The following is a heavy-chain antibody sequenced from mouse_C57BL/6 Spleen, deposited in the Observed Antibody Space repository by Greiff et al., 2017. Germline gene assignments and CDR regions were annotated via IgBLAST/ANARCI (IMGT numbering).Heavy chain of an antibody. D-gene: IGHD2-2*01. V-gene: IGHV5-17*01. J-gene: IGHJ2*01. Sequence: EVKVVESGGGLVKPGGSLKLSCAASGFTFSDYGMHWVRQAPEKGLEWVAYISSGSSTIYYADTVKGRFTISRDNAKNTLFLQMTSLRSEDTAMYYCARSGYPYYFDYWGQGTTLTVSS. CDR2: ISSGSSTI. CDR1: GFTFSDYG. CDR3: ARSGYPYYFDY.